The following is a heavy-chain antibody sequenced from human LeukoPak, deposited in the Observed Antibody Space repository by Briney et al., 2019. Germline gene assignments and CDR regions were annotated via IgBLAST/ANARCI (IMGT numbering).Heavy chain of an antibody. V-gene: IGHV3-23*01. CDR1: GFTFSSYA. Sequence: GGSLRLSCAASGFTFSSYAMGWVRQAPGKGLEWVSAISGRGVGTFHADSVKGRFTISRDNSKNTLSLQMNSLRAEDTAVCYCAKYRHYQLLSSSFDYWGQGALVTVSS. J-gene: IGHJ4*02. D-gene: IGHD2-2*01. CDR3: AKYRHYQLLSSSFDY. CDR2: ISGRGVGT.